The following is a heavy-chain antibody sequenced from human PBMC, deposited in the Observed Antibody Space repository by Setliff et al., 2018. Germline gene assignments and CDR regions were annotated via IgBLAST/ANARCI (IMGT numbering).Heavy chain of an antibody. J-gene: IGHJ4*02. CDR2: IYYSGST. V-gene: IGHV4-59*11. D-gene: IGHD3-22*01. CDR3: ARDSDYYDSSGYYRIDY. CDR1: GGSISSHY. Sequence: PSETLSLTCTASGGSISSHYWSWIRQPPGKGLEWIGSIYYSGSTNYNPSLKSRVTISVDTSKNQFSLKLSSVTAADTAVYYCARDSDYYDSSGYYRIDYWGQGTLVTVSS.